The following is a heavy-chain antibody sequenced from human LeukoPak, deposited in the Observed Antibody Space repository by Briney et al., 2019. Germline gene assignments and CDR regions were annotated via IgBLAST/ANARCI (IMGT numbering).Heavy chain of an antibody. Sequence: SETLSLTCTVSGGSISSGSYYWSWIRQPAGKGLEWIGRIYTSGSTNYNPSLKSRVTISVDTSKNQFSLKLSSVTAADTAVYYCARDGLAVAGPEWFDPWGQGTLVTVSS. CDR1: GGSISSGSYY. CDR2: IYTSGST. J-gene: IGHJ5*02. CDR3: ARDGLAVAGPEWFDP. V-gene: IGHV4-61*02. D-gene: IGHD6-19*01.